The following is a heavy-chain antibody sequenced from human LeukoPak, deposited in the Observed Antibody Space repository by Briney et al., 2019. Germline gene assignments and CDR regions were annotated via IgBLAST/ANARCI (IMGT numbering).Heavy chain of an antibody. CDR1: GFTFSSYA. CDR2: ISSSGGNT. Sequence: GGSLRLSCAASGFTFSSYAMSWVRQAPGKGLEWVSAISSSGGNTYYADSVKGRFTISRDNSKNTLYLQMNSLRAEDTAIYYCVKDRWSSSSGLEFDYWGQGSLVPVSS. J-gene: IGHJ4*02. V-gene: IGHV3-23*01. D-gene: IGHD6-6*01. CDR3: VKDRWSSSSGLEFDY.